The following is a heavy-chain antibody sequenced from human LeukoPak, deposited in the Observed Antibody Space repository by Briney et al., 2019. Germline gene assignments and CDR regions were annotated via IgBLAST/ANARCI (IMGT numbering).Heavy chain of an antibody. D-gene: IGHD3-10*01. J-gene: IGHJ5*02. Sequence: PGGSLRLSCTASGFTFGDYAMSWVRQAPGKGLEWVGFIRSKADGGTTEYAASVKGRFTISRDDSKSIVYLQMNSLKTEDTAVYYCSREGYYYGSGSYLAENNWLDPWGQGTLVTVSS. CDR1: GFTFGDYA. CDR2: IRSKADGGTT. V-gene: IGHV3-49*04. CDR3: SREGYYYGSGSYLAENNWLDP.